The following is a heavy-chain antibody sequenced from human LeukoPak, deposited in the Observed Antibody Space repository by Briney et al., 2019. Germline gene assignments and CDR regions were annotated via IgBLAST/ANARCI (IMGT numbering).Heavy chain of an antibody. CDR1: VFTFSDYY. V-gene: IGHV3-11*01. Sequence: GGSLRLSCAASVFTFSDYYMSWIRQSPGKGLEWVSSISSGGGTTYYADSVKGRFTISRDNAKNSLYLQMNSLRDEDTAVYYCARETRNHPDYWGQGTLVTVSS. CDR3: ARETRNHPDY. J-gene: IGHJ4*02. D-gene: IGHD1-14*01. CDR2: ISSGGGTT.